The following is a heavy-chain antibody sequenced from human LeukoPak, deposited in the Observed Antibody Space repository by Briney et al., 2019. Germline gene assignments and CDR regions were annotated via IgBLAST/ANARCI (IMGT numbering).Heavy chain of an antibody. V-gene: IGHV3-33*01. CDR1: GFTFSSFG. CDR3: ARATTRYDWI. D-gene: IGHD5-12*01. Sequence: PGRSLRLSCAASGFTFSSFGMHWVRQAPGKGLEWVAVIWYDGSNKYYADSVNGRFTISRDNSKNTLYLQMNSLRAADTAVYYCARATTRYDWIWGQGTLVTVSS. J-gene: IGHJ4*02. CDR2: IWYDGSNK.